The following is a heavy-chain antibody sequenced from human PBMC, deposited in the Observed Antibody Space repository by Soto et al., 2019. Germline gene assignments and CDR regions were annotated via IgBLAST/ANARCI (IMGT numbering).Heavy chain of an antibody. CDR1: GYTFTSYG. D-gene: IGHD6-19*01. V-gene: IGHV1-18*01. CDR3: ARFDSSGWYSYFDY. J-gene: IGHJ4*02. CDR2: ISAYNGNT. Sequence: ASVKVSCKASGYTFTSYGISWVRQAPGQGLEWMGWISAYNGNTNYAQRLQGRVTMTTDTSTSTAYMELRSLRSDDTAVYYCARFDSSGWYSYFDYWGQGTLVTVSS.